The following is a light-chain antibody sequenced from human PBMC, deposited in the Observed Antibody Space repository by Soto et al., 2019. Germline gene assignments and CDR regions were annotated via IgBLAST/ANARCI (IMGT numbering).Light chain of an antibody. V-gene: IGKV3-20*01. Sequence: EIVLTQSPGTLSLSPGERATLSCRAIQSVSSSYLAWYQQKPGQAPRLLMYSTSIRATGIPDRFSGSGSGTDFTLTISRLDPEDFAVYYCQHYDRAPMWTFGQGAKVDIK. CDR1: QSVSSSY. CDR2: STS. J-gene: IGKJ1*01. CDR3: QHYDRAPMWT.